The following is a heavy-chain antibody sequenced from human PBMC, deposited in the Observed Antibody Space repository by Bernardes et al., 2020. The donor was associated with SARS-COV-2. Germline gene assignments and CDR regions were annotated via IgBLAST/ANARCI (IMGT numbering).Heavy chain of an antibody. Sequence: GGSLRLSCAASGFTFSSYGMHWVRQAPGKGLEWVAVIWYDGSNKYYGDSVKGRLTISRDISKNTLYLQMNSLRPEDTAVYYCASDDYGGNSVFYYWGQGTLVTVSS. V-gene: IGHV3-33*01. J-gene: IGHJ4*02. CDR1: GFTFSSYG. CDR3: ASDDYGGNSVFYY. D-gene: IGHD4-17*01. CDR2: IWYDGSNK.